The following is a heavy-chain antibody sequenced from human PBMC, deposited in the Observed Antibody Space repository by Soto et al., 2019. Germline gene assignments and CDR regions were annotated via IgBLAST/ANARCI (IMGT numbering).Heavy chain of an antibody. Sequence: EVQLVESGGGLVKPGGSLRLSCAASGFTFSNAWMSWVRQAPGKGLEWVGRIKSKTDGGTTDYAAPVKGRFTISRDDSKNTLYLQMNSLKTEDTAVYYCTTGYYIWGSYRKGSGYYFDYWGQGTLVTVSS. CDR2: IKSKTDGGTT. V-gene: IGHV3-15*01. D-gene: IGHD3-16*02. CDR3: TTGYYIWGSYRKGSGYYFDY. J-gene: IGHJ4*02. CDR1: GFTFSNAW.